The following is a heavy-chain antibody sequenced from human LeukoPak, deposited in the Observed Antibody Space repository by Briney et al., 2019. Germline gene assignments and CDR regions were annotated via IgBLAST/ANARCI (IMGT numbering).Heavy chain of an antibody. D-gene: IGHD4-17*01. J-gene: IGHJ6*03. CDR1: GFTFSSYG. V-gene: IGHV3-23*01. CDR3: AKYYGDYYYYYYMDV. CDR2: ISGSGDST. Sequence: GGSLRLSCAASGFTFSSYGMSWVRQAPGKGLEWVSTISGSGDSTYYAVSVKGRFTISGANSQNTLYLQMNSLRAEDTAVYYCAKYYGDYYYYYYMDVWGKGTTVTVSS.